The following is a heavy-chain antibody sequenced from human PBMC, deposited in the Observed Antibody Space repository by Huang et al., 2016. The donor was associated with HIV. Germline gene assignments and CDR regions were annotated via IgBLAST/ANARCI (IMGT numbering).Heavy chain of an antibody. V-gene: IGHV1-69*01. CDR3: ARWEAAADNNWFDP. J-gene: IGHJ5*02. CDR2: IIPIFGTP. D-gene: IGHD6-13*01. Sequence: QVQLVQSGAEVKKPGSSVKVSCRASGGTFSSCGISWVRQAPGQGLEGMGGIIPIFGTPNYAQKCQGRVTITADESTSTAYMGLSSLRSEDTAVYYCARWEAAADNNWFDPWGQGTLVTVSS. CDR1: GGTFSSCG.